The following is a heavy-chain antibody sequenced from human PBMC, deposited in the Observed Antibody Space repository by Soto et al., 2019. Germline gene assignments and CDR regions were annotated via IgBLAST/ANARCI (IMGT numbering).Heavy chain of an antibody. CDR2: INPNSGGT. CDR3: ARELRLGIEVAGMEV. Sequence: ASVKVSCKASGYTFTGYYIHWVRQAPGQGLEWMGWINPNSGGTNYAQKFQGRVTINTAYMELSRLRSDDTAVYYCARELRLGIEVAGMEVWGQGTTVTVSS. J-gene: IGHJ6*01. V-gene: IGHV1-2*02. D-gene: IGHD6-19*01. CDR1: GYTFTGYY.